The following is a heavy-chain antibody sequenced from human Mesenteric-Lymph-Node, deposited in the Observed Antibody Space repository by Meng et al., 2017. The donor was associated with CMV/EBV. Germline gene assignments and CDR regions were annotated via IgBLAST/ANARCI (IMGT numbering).Heavy chain of an antibody. J-gene: IGHJ4*02. D-gene: IGHD3-9*01. V-gene: IGHV4-39*07. Sequence: SETLSLTCTVSGGSISNNEYFWGWIRQPPGQGLEWIGSLFYSGSTFYNPSLKSRVTMSVDTSKNQFSLKLSSVTAADTAVYYCARYSVRYFQGRVIDYWGQGTLVTVSS. CDR3: ARYSVRYFQGRVIDY. CDR1: GGSISNNEYF. CDR2: LFYSGST.